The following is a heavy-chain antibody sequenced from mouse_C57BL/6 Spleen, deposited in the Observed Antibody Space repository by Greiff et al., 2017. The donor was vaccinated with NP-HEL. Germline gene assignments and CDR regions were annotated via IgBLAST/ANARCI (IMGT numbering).Heavy chain of an antibody. J-gene: IGHJ2*01. CDR2: IYPGDGDT. D-gene: IGHD1-1*01. Sequence: QVHVKQSGPELVKPGASVKISCKASGYAFSSSWMNWVKQRPGKGLEWIGRIYPGDGDTNYNGKFKGKATLTADKSSSTAYMQLSSLTSEDSAVYFCARNYYYYGSSYDYFDYWGQGTTLTVSS. CDR3: ARNYYYYGSSYDYFDY. CDR1: GYAFSSSW. V-gene: IGHV1-82*01.